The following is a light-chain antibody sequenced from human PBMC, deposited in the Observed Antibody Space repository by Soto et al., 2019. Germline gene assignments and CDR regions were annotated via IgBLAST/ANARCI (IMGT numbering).Light chain of an antibody. CDR3: QKYDSALGT. CDR2: AAS. J-gene: IGKJ1*01. V-gene: IGKV1-27*01. CDR1: QGISNY. Sequence: DIQMTQSPSTLPAPVGDRVTITCRVTQGISNYLAWYQQKPGKVPKLLIYAASTLQSGVPSRFSGSGSGTDFTLTISSLQPEDVATYYCQKYDSALGTFGQGTKVDIK.